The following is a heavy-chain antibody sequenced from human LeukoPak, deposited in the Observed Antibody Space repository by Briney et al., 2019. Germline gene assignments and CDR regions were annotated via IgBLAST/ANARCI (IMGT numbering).Heavy chain of an antibody. V-gene: IGHV4-34*01. D-gene: IGHD3-22*01. Sequence: SETLSLTCVVYGGSFSGYYWSWIRQPPGKGLEWIGEINHSGSTNYNPSLKSRVTISVDTSKNQFSLKLSSVTAADTAVYYCARVGSSGYSIKFDYWGQGTLVTVSS. J-gene: IGHJ4*02. CDR1: GGSFSGYY. CDR3: ARVGSSGYSIKFDY. CDR2: INHSGST.